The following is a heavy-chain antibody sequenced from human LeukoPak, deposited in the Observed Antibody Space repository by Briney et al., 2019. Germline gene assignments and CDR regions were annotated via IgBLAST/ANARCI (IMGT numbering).Heavy chain of an antibody. Sequence: ASVKVSRKASVYTFTGYYMHWVRQAPGQGLEWMGWINPNSGGTNYAQKFQGRVTMTRDTSISTAYMELSRLRSDDTAVYYCARDQALIVGEVAFDIWGQGTMVTVSS. CDR2: INPNSGGT. V-gene: IGHV1-2*02. J-gene: IGHJ3*02. CDR3: ARDQALIVGEVAFDI. D-gene: IGHD3-22*01. CDR1: VYTFTGYY.